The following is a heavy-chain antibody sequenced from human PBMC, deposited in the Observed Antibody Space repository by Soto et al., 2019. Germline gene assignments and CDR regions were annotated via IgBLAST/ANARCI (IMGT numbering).Heavy chain of an antibody. CDR1: GFIFKDFA. V-gene: IGHV3-23*01. Sequence: EVQLFESGGGLVEPGESLRLSCAASGFIFKDFAMSWVRQAPGKGLEWVSTITTSDDITYSADSVRGRFTISRNNSANTLFLQMSSLGGDDTATYYCTKGDSSGYFDPSSGYSTPDHWGQGTLVTVSS. CDR3: TKGDSSGYFDPSSGYSTPDH. D-gene: IGHD3-3*01. CDR2: ITTSDDIT. J-gene: IGHJ5*02.